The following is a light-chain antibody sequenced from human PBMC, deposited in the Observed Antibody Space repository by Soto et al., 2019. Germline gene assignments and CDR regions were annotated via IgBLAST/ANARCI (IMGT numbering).Light chain of an antibody. J-gene: IGKJ1*01. CDR2: GAS. Sequence: EIVLTQSPATLSLSPGERATLSCRASQSIGNSLAWYQQKPGQAPSLLIYGASNRATGIPARFSGSGSGTDFTLTISSLEPEDFAVYYCQQYGGSPRTFGQGTKVEVK. CDR3: QQYGGSPRT. V-gene: IGKV3-11*01. CDR1: QSIGNS.